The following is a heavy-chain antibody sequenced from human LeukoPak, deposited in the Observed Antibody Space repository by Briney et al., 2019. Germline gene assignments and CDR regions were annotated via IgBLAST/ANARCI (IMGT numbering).Heavy chain of an antibody. J-gene: IGHJ4*02. CDR1: GFTFSSYG. V-gene: IGHV3-33*01. CDR3: ARSSRNRDRVYYFDY. D-gene: IGHD2/OR15-2a*01. Sequence: QTGGSLRLSCAASGFTFSSYGMHWVRQAPGKGLEWVAVIWYDGSNKYYADSVKGRFTISRDNSKNTLYLQMNSLRAEDTAAYYCARSSRNRDRVYYFDYWGQGTLVTVSS. CDR2: IWYDGSNK.